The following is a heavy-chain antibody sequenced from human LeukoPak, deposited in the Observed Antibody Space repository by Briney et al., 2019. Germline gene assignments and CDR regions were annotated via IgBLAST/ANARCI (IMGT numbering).Heavy chain of an antibody. D-gene: IGHD6-13*01. Sequence: PGGSLRLSCAASEFTFFTYSMSWVRQAPGKGLEWVANIKQDGSEKYYVDSVKGRFTISRDNAKNSPYLQMNSPRAEDTAVYYCARGGLSSSSWYYYFDYWGQGTLVTVSS. CDR1: EFTFFTYS. CDR2: IKQDGSEK. V-gene: IGHV3-7*01. CDR3: ARGGLSSSSWYYYFDY. J-gene: IGHJ4*02.